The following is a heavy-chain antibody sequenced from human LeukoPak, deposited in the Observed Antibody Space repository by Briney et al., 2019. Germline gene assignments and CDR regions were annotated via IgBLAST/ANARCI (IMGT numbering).Heavy chain of an antibody. D-gene: IGHD5-24*01. CDR1: GGSFSGYY. J-gene: IGHJ4*02. CDR3: ARVTGWLGIDY. CDR2: ISHSGST. V-gene: IGHV4-34*01. Sequence: SETLSLTCAVYGGSFSGYYWSWIRQPPGKGLEWIGEISHSGSTNYNPSLKSRVTISVDTSKNQISLKLSSVTAADTAVYYCARVTGWLGIDYWGQGTLVTISS.